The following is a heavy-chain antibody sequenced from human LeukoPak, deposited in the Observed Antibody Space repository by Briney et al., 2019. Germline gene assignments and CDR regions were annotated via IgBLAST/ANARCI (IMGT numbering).Heavy chain of an antibody. J-gene: IGHJ3*02. V-gene: IGHV3-74*01. CDR1: GFTFSSNW. D-gene: IGHD6-13*01. CDR2: IISNENSA. Sequence: GGSLRLSCAASGFTFSSNWMHWVRHAPGKGLVWVSRIISNENSATYADSVKGRFTISRDNAKNTLYLQMNSLRAEDTAVYYCVRGGIASAFDIWGQGTMVTVSS. CDR3: VRGGIASAFDI.